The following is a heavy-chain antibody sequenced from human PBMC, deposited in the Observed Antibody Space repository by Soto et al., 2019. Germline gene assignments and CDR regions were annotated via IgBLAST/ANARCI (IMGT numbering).Heavy chain of an antibody. J-gene: IGHJ4*02. Sequence: ASVKVSCKASGYTFTSYYMHWVRQAPGQGLEWMGIINPSGGSTSYAQKFQGRVTTTRDTSTSTVYMELSSLRSEDTAVYYCARDSFGYSYGISSPDYWGQGTLVTVSS. CDR3: ARDSFGYSYGISSPDY. CDR1: GYTFTSYY. V-gene: IGHV1-46*03. CDR2: INPSGGST. D-gene: IGHD5-18*01.